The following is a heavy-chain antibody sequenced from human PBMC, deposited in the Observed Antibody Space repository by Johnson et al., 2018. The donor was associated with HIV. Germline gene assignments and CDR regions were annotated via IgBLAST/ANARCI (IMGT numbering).Heavy chain of an antibody. CDR1: GFTFSSYG. V-gene: IGHV3-30*19. Sequence: QVQLVESGGGVVQPGRSLRLSCAASGFTFSSYGMHWVRQAPGKGLEWVAVIWYDGSSKYYADSVKGRFPISRDNSKNTLYLQMNSLRAEDTAVYYCARAGGGYPRGGHAFDIWGQGTMVTVSS. CDR3: ARAGGGYPRGGHAFDI. D-gene: IGHD3-16*02. CDR2: IWYDGSSK. J-gene: IGHJ3*02.